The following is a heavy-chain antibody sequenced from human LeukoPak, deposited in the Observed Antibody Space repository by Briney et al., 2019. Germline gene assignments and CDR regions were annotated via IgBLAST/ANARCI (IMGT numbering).Heavy chain of an antibody. D-gene: IGHD1-14*01. V-gene: IGHV3-9*01. J-gene: IGHJ6*02. Sequence: GGSLRLSCAASGFTFDDYAIHWVRQAPGKGLEWVSGISWNSDSLDYADSVKGRFSISRDNAKNSLYLQMNSLRTEDTALYFCAKVLRRRDFYSGMDVWGQGTTVTVSS. CDR2: ISWNSDSL. CDR1: GFTFDDYA. CDR3: AKVLRRRDFYSGMDV.